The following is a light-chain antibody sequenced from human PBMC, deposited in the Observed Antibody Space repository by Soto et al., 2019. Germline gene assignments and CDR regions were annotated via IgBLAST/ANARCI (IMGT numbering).Light chain of an antibody. V-gene: IGKV2-28*01. CDR1: QSVLHSNGYNY. J-gene: IGKJ2*01. CDR3: MQALQASPYT. CDR2: WGN. Sequence: DIVMTQSPLSLPVAPGGPASISCRSSQSVLHSNGYNYLDWYLQKTGQSPQLLMYWGNNRASGVPDRFSGSGSGTDYTLQLSRVEAEDVGVYYCMQALQASPYTFRQGTKPEIK.